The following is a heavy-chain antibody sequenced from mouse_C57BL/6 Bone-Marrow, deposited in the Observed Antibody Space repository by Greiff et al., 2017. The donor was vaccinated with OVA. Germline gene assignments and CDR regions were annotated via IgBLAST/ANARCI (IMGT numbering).Heavy chain of an antibody. Sequence: EVHLVESGGGLVKPGGSLKLSCAASGFTFSSYAMSWVRQTPEKRLEWVATISDGGSYTYYPDNVKGRFTISRDNAKNNLYLQMSHLKSEDTAMYYCARDPGDYLLYYAMDYWGQGTSVTVSS. CDR1: GFTFSSYA. CDR3: ARDPGDYLLYYAMDY. J-gene: IGHJ4*01. V-gene: IGHV5-4*01. D-gene: IGHD2-4*01. CDR2: ISDGGSYT.